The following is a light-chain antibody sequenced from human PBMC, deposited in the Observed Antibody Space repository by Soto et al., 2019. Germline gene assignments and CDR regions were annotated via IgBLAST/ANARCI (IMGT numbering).Light chain of an antibody. V-gene: IGLV2-14*01. CDR1: SSDVGGYNY. CDR2: EVS. Sequence: QSALTQPASVSGSPGQSITISCTGTSSDVGGYNYVSWYQQHPGKAPKLMIYEVSNRPSGVSNRFSGSKSGNTASLTISGLQAEDEADYYCSSYTSSSPCVFGTGTKVTAL. J-gene: IGLJ1*01. CDR3: SSYTSSSPCV.